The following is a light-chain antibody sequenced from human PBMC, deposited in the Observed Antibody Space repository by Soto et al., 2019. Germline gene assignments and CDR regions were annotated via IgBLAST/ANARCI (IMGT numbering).Light chain of an antibody. Sequence: EVVSTQSPGSQALSPGERATFSCRASQTVRKSYLAWYQQKPGQAPRLIIYGVSSRATGIPDRFSGSGSGTDFTLTISSLEPQDLAVYYCQQYGSSPRTFGQGTKLEI. V-gene: IGKV3-20*01. CDR2: GVS. J-gene: IGKJ2*01. CDR1: QTVRKSY. CDR3: QQYGSSPRT.